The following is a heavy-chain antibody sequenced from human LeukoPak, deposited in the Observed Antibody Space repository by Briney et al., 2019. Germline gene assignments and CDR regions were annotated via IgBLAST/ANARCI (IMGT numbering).Heavy chain of an antibody. Sequence: SETLSLTCAVYGGSFSGYYWSWIRQPPGKGLEWIGEIYHSGSTNYNPSLKSRVTISVDKSKNQFSLKLSSVTAADTAVYYCASLVVAAQYYFDYWGQGTLVTVSS. D-gene: IGHD2-15*01. CDR1: GGSFSGYY. CDR2: IYHSGST. CDR3: ASLVVAAQYYFDY. J-gene: IGHJ4*02. V-gene: IGHV4-34*01.